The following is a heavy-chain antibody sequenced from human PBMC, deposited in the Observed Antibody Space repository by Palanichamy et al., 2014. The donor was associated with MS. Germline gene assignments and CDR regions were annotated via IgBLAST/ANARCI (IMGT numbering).Heavy chain of an antibody. CDR2: YGMMKII. J-gene: IGHJ6*02. CDR1: GFTFNNYG. Sequence: QVQLMESGGGVVQPGGSLRLSCAASGFTFNNYGMHWVRQGSRQGAWSGWLLYGMMKIIKYYGDSVKGRFTISRDNSRNTVYLQMKSLRAEDTAVYWCARDRVFCTTTTCYKRGWDFLYHAMDVWGQGTTVTVSS. V-gene: IGHV3-30*02. D-gene: IGHD2-2*02. CDR3: ARDRVFCTTTTCYKRGWDFLYHAMDV.